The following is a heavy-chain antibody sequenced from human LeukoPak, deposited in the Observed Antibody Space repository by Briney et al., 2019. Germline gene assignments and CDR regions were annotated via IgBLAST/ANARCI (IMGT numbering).Heavy chain of an antibody. CDR3: ARVGRLAYYYYGMDV. D-gene: IGHD6-19*01. Sequence: PGGSLRLSCAASGFTFSSYAMSWVRQAPGKGLEWVSAISGSGGSTYYADSVKGRFTISRDNSKNTLYLQMNSLRAEDTAVYYCARVGRLAYYYYGMDVWGQGTTVTVSS. V-gene: IGHV3-23*01. CDR2: ISGSGGST. CDR1: GFTFSSYA. J-gene: IGHJ6*02.